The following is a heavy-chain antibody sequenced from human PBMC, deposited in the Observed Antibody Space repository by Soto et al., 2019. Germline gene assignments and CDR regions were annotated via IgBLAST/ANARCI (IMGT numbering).Heavy chain of an antibody. Sequence: QITLKESGPTLVKPTQNLTLSCTSSGFSLTTPGVGVGWIRQSPGKALECLALIYWDDDKRYSPSLQSRLSIPKDTSKNKLVLTMNNVDPVDTATYYGAHIPNYYHYDWFDPWGQGTLVSVSS. V-gene: IGHV2-5*02. CDR2: IYWDDDK. CDR1: GFSLTTPGVG. CDR3: AHIPNYYHYDWFDP. D-gene: IGHD3-16*01. J-gene: IGHJ5*02.